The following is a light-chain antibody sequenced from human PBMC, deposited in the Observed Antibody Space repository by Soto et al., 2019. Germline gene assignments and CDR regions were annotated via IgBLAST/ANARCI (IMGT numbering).Light chain of an antibody. CDR1: QTIFSW. V-gene: IGKV1-5*03. Sequence: IQMTQSPSTLSASVGDRVSITCRASQTIFSWLAWYQQKPGKAPKLVIYKASSLESGVPSRYSGSGSGTEFTLTISGLQPDDFATYYCQKYNSYPDSFGQGTNLDIK. CDR2: KAS. CDR3: QKYNSYPDS. J-gene: IGKJ2*03.